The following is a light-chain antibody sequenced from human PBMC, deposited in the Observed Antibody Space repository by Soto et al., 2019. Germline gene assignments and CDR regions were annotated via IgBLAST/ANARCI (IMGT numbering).Light chain of an antibody. Sequence: TQSPATLSVSPGERATLSCRASQSVSNYLAWYQQKPGQAPRLLISGASTRATGIPARFSGSGSGTEFTLTISSLQSEDFAVYFWQQYNHWPRTLGQGTKVDI. V-gene: IGKV3-15*01. CDR3: QQYNHWPRT. CDR1: QSVSNY. J-gene: IGKJ1*01. CDR2: GAS.